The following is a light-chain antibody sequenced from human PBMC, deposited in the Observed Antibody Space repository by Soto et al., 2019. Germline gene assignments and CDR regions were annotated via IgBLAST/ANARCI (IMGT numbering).Light chain of an antibody. V-gene: IGLV2-14*01. CDR1: SSDVGGYNF. Sequence: QSALTQPASVSGSPGQSITISCTGTSSDVGGYNFVSWCQQHSGKAPKLMIYEVTNRPSGVSNRFSGSKSGNTASLTISGLQAEDEADYYCSSYTSTSTFPYWVFGGGTKLTVL. CDR3: SSYTSTSTFPYWV. CDR2: EVT. J-gene: IGLJ3*02.